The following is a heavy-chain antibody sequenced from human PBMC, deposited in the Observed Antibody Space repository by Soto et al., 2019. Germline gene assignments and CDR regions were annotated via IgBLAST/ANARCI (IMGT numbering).Heavy chain of an antibody. CDR1: GASISSDDYY. D-gene: IGHD4-17*01. CDR2: ISHRGST. CDR3: ARVPTVTPQRIYNWFDP. V-gene: IGHV4-39*07. J-gene: IGHJ5*02. Sequence: SETLSLTCTVSGASISSDDYYWTWIRQPPGKGLEWIGDISHRGSTNYNPSLKSRVTISVDKSKNQFSLKLNSVTAADTAVYYCARVPTVTPQRIYNWFDPWGQGTLVTVSS.